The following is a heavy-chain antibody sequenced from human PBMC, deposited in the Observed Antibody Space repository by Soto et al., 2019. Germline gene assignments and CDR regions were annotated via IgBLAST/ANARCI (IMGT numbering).Heavy chain of an antibody. J-gene: IGHJ6*02. Sequence: GGSLRLSCAASGFTFSSYSMNWVRQAPGKGLEWVSSISSSSYIYYADSVKGRFTISRDNAKNSLYLQMNSLRAEDTAVYYCARSYYYYGMDVWGQGTTVTVSS. CDR1: GFTFSSYS. V-gene: IGHV3-21*01. CDR3: ARSYYYYGMDV. CDR2: ISSSSYI.